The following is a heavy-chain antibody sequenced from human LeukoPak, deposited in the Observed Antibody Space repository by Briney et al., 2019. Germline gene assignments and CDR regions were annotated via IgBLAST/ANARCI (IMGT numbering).Heavy chain of an antibody. CDR3: VRASGSFDY. V-gene: IGHV3-33*01. J-gene: IGHJ4*02. CDR2: IWSDGSNK. Sequence: GGSLRLSCAASGFTFSDYGIHWVRQAPGKGLEWVAVIWSDGSNKYYADSVRGRFTISRDNSKKTLYLQMNSLRVEDTAVYYCVRASGSFDYWGQGTLVTVSS. CDR1: GFTFSDYG. D-gene: IGHD3-10*01.